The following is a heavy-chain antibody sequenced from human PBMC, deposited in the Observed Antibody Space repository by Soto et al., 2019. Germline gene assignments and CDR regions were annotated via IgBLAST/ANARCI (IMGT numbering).Heavy chain of an antibody. D-gene: IGHD2-2*01. V-gene: IGHV3-30-3*01. CDR2: ISYDGSNK. CDR1: GFTFSSYA. Sequence: QVQLVESGGGVVQPGRSLRLSCAASGFTFSSYAMHWVRQAPGKGLEWVAVISYDGSNKYYADSVKGRFTISRDNSKNTLYLQMNSLRAEDTAVYYCARDGCISTSCRPGYYYYYGMDVW. CDR3: ARDGCISTSCRPGYYYYYGMDV. J-gene: IGHJ6*01.